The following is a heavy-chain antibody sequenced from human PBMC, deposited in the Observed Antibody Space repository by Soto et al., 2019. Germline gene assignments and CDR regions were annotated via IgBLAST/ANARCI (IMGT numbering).Heavy chain of an antibody. V-gene: IGHV3-21*01. CDR1: GFTFSSYS. J-gene: IGHJ5*02. D-gene: IGHD3-10*01. Sequence: GGSLRLSCAASGFTFSSYSMNWFRQAPGKGLEWVSSISSSSSYIYYADSVKGRFTISRDNAKNSLYLQMNSLRAEDTAVYYCARHWDTMVRGVIITYGWFDPWGQGTLVTVS. CDR2: ISSSSSYI. CDR3: ARHWDTMVRGVIITYGWFDP.